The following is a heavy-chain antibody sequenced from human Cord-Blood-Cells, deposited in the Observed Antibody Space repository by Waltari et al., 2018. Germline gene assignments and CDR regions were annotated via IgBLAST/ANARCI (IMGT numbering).Heavy chain of an antibody. CDR1: GFTFSSYA. CDR2: ISGRGGST. CDR3: AKMSSGIGDAFDI. V-gene: IGHV3-23*01. Sequence: EVQLLESGGGLVQPGGSLRLSCAASGFTFSSYAMRWVRQAPGKGLEWVSAISGRGGSTYYADSVKGRFTISRDNSKNTLYLQMNSLRAEDTAVYYCAKMSSGIGDAFDIWGQGTMVTVSS. D-gene: IGHD3-10*01. J-gene: IGHJ3*02.